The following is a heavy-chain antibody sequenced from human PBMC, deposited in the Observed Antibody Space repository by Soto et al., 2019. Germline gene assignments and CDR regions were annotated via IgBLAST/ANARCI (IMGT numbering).Heavy chain of an antibody. CDR1: GYTFPNTG. Sequence: GASVKLSCEDSGYTFPNTGITWVRQAPGQGVEWMGWISGYNGNTNYGKKFQGRVTMTTDTSTSTAYMELRSLRSDDTAVYYCARGHYYDSSAYSLYYFDYWGQGTLVTVSS. J-gene: IGHJ4*02. CDR2: ISGYNGNT. D-gene: IGHD3-22*01. CDR3: ARGHYYDSSAYSLYYFDY. V-gene: IGHV1-18*01.